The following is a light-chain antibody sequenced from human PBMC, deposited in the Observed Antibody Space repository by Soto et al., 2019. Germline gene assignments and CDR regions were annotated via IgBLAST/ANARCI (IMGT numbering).Light chain of an antibody. CDR1: QGISSA. CDR3: QQFHAYPLT. J-gene: IGKJ4*01. CDR2: DAS. V-gene: IGKV1-13*02. Sequence: ATQLTQSPSSLSASVGDRVPITCRASQGISSALAWFQQKPGKTPNVLISDASTLENGVPSRFSGSGSGTDFTLTISGLQPEDFATYYCQQFHAYPLTFGGGTTVGI.